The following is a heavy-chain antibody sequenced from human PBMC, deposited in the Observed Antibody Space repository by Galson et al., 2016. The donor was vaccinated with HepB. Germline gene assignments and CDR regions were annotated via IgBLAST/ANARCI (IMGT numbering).Heavy chain of an antibody. J-gene: IGHJ4*02. CDR3: ARDFGSGFGAGNPFDY. CDR2: ISAYNGNT. D-gene: IGHD6-19*01. Sequence: SCKASGYTFTTYGVSWVRQAPGQGLEWMGWISAYNGNTNYAQKFQGRVTMTTDTSTSTAYMDLRSLRSDDTAVYYCARDFGSGFGAGNPFDYWGQGTLVTVSS. V-gene: IGHV1-18*01. CDR1: GYTFTTYG.